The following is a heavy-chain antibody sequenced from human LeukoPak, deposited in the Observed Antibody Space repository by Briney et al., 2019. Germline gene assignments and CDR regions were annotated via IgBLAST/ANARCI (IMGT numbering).Heavy chain of an antibody. CDR1: GFTFSHYG. J-gene: IGHJ6*03. D-gene: IGHD6-13*01. CDR3: ARRGVAQPVTEPQYYYYYYMGV. Sequence: PGGSLRLSCAASGFTFSHYGMHWVRQAPGAGLEWVAVIWSDGSDKYYAKSVKGRFTISRDNSKNSLSLQMNRLRAEDTAVYYCARRGVAQPVTEPQYYYYYYMGVWGKGTTVTVSS. CDR2: IWSDGSDK. V-gene: IGHV3-33*01.